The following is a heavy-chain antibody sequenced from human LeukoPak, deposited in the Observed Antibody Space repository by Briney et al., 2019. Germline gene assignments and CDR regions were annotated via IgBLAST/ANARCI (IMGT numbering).Heavy chain of an antibody. Sequence: GGSLRLSCAASGFTVSSNYMSWVRQAPGKGLEWVSIIYSGGSTYYADPVMSRFIISRDNSKNTLDLQMNSLRAEDTAVYYCAKCGGYNYCYDGMDVWGQGTTVTVSS. CDR2: IYSGGST. D-gene: IGHD6-25*01. J-gene: IGHJ6*02. V-gene: IGHV3-53*01. CDR1: GFTVSSNY. CDR3: AKCGGYNYCYDGMDV.